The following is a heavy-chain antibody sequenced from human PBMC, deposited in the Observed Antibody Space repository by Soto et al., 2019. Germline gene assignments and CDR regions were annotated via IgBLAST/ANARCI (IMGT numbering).Heavy chain of an antibody. D-gene: IGHD5-12*01. J-gene: IGHJ4*02. Sequence: GSLRLSCGASGFTFSSYSMNWVRQAPGKGLEWISYISSSSSTIFYADSVKGRFTISRDNDKNSLYLQMNNLRDEDTAVYFCAREGRYSGSDYFDYWGQGTMVTVSS. CDR3: AREGRYSGSDYFDY. CDR1: GFTFSSYS. CDR2: ISSSSSTI. V-gene: IGHV3-48*02.